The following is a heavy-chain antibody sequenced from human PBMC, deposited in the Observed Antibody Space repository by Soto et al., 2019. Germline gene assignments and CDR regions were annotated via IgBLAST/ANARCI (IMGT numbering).Heavy chain of an antibody. V-gene: IGHV4-31*03. D-gene: IGHD3-3*01. Sequence: PSETLSLTCTVSGGSISSGGYYWSWIRQHPGKGLEWIGYIYYSGSTYYNPSLKSRVTISVDTSKNQFSLKLSSVTAADTAVYYCASLYDFWSGYYILGYWGQGXLVTVYS. CDR2: IYYSGST. CDR3: ASLYDFWSGYYILGY. CDR1: GGSISSGGYY. J-gene: IGHJ4*02.